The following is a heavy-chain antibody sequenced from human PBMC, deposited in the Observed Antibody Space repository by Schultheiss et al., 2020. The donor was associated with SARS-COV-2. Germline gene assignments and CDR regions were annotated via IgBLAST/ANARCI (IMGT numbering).Heavy chain of an antibody. D-gene: IGHD3-10*01. CDR2: ISSSGSTI. V-gene: IGHV3-48*03. CDR3: AREGILKYYYGSGSYSGWFDP. Sequence: GGSLRLSCAASGFTFSSYEMNWVRQAPGKGLEWVSYISSSGSTIYYADSVKGRFTISRDNAKNSLYLQMNSLRAEDTAVYYCAREGILKYYYGSGSYSGWFDPWGQGTLVTVSS. CDR1: GFTFSSYE. J-gene: IGHJ5*02.